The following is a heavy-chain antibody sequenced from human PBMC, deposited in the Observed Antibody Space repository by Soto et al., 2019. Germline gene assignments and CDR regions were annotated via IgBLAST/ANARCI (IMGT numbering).Heavy chain of an antibody. CDR2: LTWNGEVL. J-gene: IGHJ4*02. D-gene: IGHD3-22*01. CDR1: GFTFDDYA. Sequence: SLRLSCVASGFTFDDYAIHWVRQTPGKGLEWASGLTWNGEVLGYADSVKGRFTISRDNAKNSLYLEMNSLRPEDTALYYCVKDSESSGYLTHLDYWGQGTLVTVSS. V-gene: IGHV3-9*01. CDR3: VKDSESSGYLTHLDY.